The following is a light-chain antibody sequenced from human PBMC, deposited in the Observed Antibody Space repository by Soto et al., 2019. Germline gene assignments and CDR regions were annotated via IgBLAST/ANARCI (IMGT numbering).Light chain of an antibody. J-gene: IGKJ4*01. V-gene: IGKV3-15*01. CDR3: QQFSSYPLT. CDR2: AAS. CDR1: ENVNGN. Sequence: EIVLTQSPATLSVSPGDIATLSFRASENVNGNLAWYQQKPGQAPRLLIHAASIRATGIPVRFSGSRSGTEFTLTISSLQSEDFAVYYCQQFSSYPLTFGGGTKVDIK.